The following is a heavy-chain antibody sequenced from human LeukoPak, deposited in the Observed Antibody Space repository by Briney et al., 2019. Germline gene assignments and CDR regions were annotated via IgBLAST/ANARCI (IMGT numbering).Heavy chain of an antibody. J-gene: IGHJ4*02. CDR2: IYSCGST. D-gene: IGHD4-11*01. CDR1: GGSISSYY. CDR3: ARDDHSNYRFDY. V-gene: IGHV4-59*01. Sequence: PSETLSLTCTVSGGSISSYYWSWIRQPPGKGLEWIGYIYSCGSTNYNPSLKSRVTISVDTSKNQFSLRVSSVTAADTAVYYCARDDHSNYRFDYWGQGTLVTVSS.